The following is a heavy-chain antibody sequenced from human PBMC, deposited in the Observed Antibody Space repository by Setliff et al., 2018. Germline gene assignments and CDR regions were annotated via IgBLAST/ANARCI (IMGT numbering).Heavy chain of an antibody. CDR3: ARDPAYYDSDFQH. CDR1: GYTFTSYA. D-gene: IGHD3-22*01. V-gene: IGHV1-69*10. CDR2: IIPILGIA. J-gene: IGHJ1*01. Sequence: SVKVSCKASGYTFTSYAISWVRQAPGQGLEWMGGIIPILGIANYAQTFQGRVTITADESTSTANMELSSLRSEDTAVYYCARDPAYYDSDFQHWGQGTLVTVSS.